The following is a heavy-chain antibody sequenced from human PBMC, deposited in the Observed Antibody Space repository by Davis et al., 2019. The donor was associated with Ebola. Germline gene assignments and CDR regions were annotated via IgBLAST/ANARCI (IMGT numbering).Heavy chain of an antibody. CDR1: GFTFSSYA. Sequence: GESLKISCAASGFTFSSYAMSWVRQAPGKGLEWVSAISGSGGSTYYADSVKGRFTISRDSSRNTLYLQMNSLRADDTATYYCTRGRGGSSWELYWGRGTLVAVSS. CDR2: ISGSGGST. D-gene: IGHD6-13*01. V-gene: IGHV3-23*01. CDR3: TRGRGGSSWELY. J-gene: IGHJ4*02.